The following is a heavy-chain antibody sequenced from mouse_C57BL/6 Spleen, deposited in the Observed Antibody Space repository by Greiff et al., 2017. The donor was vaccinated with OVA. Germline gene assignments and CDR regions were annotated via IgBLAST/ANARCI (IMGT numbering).Heavy chain of an antibody. Sequence: QVQLQQPGAELVMPGASAKLSCKASGYTFTSYWMHWVKQRPGQGLEWIGEIDPSDSYTNYNQKFKGKSTLTVDKSSSTAYMQLSSLTSEDSAVYDGVRAPTMITTGYFDVWGTGTTVTVSS. V-gene: IGHV1-69*01. CDR3: VRAPTMITTGYFDV. CDR2: IDPSDSYT. D-gene: IGHD2-4*01. CDR1: GYTFTSYW. J-gene: IGHJ1*03.